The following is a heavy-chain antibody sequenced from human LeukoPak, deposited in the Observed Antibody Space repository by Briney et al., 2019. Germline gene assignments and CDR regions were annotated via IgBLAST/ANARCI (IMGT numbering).Heavy chain of an antibody. J-gene: IGHJ4*02. CDR1: SCSISSGYY. D-gene: IGHD5-12*01. Sequence: PSETLSLTCAVSSCSISSGYYWDWIRQPPGKGLEWIGTIFYSGRAYYNPSLKSRVTMSVDTAKNQFPLKLASVTAPDPAVYFCGRDRGGRTGYASGDFDFWGQGTLVTVSS. CDR2: IFYSGRA. CDR3: GRDRGGRTGYASGDFDF. V-gene: IGHV4-38-2*02.